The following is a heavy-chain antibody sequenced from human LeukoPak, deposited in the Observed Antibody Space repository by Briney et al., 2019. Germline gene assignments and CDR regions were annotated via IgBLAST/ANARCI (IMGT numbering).Heavy chain of an antibody. CDR2: IYYSGTT. Sequence: SETLSLTCTVSRGSLNNYYWTWIRQPPGKGLEWIGYIYYSGTTNYNPSLKSRVTISIDTSKNHFSLKLTSVTAADTAVYYCARGVTYYYDRRFDYWGQGTLVTVSS. J-gene: IGHJ4*02. D-gene: IGHD3-22*01. CDR3: ARGVTYYYDRRFDY. V-gene: IGHV4-59*08. CDR1: RGSLNNYY.